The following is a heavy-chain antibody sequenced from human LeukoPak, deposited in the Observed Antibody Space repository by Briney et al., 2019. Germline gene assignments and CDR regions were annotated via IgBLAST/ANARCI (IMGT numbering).Heavy chain of an antibody. J-gene: IGHJ4*02. CDR2: IDPGDSDT. CDR3: ARSHYYGSSGYSDY. Sequence: GESLKISCKGSGYSFTNYWIGWERQMPGKGLEWMGIIDPGDSDTRYSPSFQGQVTITADKSISTAFLQWSTLKASDTAMYYCARSHYYGSSGYSDYWGQGTLVTVSS. D-gene: IGHD3-22*01. CDR1: GYSFTNYW. V-gene: IGHV5-51*01.